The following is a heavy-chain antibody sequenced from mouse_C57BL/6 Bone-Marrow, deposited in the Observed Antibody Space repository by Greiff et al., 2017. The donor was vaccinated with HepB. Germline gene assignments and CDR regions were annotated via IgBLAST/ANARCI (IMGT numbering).Heavy chain of an antibody. Sequence: QVQLQQSGAELVRPGTSVKVSCKASGYAFTNYLIEWVKQRPGQGLEWIGVINPGSGGTNYNEKVKGKATLTADKSSSTAYMQLSSLTSEDSAVYFCARSDYSNYDFFSAMDYWGQGTSVTVSS. V-gene: IGHV1-54*01. J-gene: IGHJ4*01. D-gene: IGHD2-5*01. CDR1: GYAFTNYL. CDR2: INPGSGGT. CDR3: ARSDYSNYDFFSAMDY.